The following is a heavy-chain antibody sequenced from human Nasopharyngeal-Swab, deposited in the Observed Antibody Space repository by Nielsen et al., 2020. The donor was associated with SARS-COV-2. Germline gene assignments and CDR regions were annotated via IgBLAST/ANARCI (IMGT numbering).Heavy chain of an antibody. CDR3: ARGSSVHAFDV. CDR2: IWYDGGNK. Sequence: GESLKISCAASGFSFSTYGMHWVRQSPVKGLEWLTNIWYDGGNKYYADSVKGRFTVSRDNSKNTLFLEMDSLRAEDTAVYYCARGSSVHAFDVWGQGTEVTVSS. D-gene: IGHD3-10*01. J-gene: IGHJ3*01. CDR1: GFSFSTYG. V-gene: IGHV3-33*01.